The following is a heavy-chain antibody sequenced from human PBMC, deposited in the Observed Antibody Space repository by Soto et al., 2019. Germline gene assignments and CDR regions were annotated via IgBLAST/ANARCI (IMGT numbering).Heavy chain of an antibody. CDR2: IWYDGSNK. Sequence: PGGSLRLSCAASGFTFSRYGMHWVRQAPGKGLEWVAVIWYDGSNKYYADSVKGRFTISRDNSKNTLYLQMNSLRAEDTAVYYCARDPIVGATTRTSNGPPSFDYWGQGTLVTVSS. J-gene: IGHJ4*02. V-gene: IGHV3-33*01. CDR1: GFTFSRYG. D-gene: IGHD1-26*01. CDR3: ARDPIVGATTRTSNGPPSFDY.